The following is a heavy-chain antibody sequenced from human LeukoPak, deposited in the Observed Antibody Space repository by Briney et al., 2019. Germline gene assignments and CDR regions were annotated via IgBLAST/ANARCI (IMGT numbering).Heavy chain of an antibody. V-gene: IGHV3-21*01. J-gene: IGHJ3*02. D-gene: IGHD3-22*01. CDR3: ARKAEITMIVVATGDAFDI. CDR2: ISSSSSYI. CDR1: GFTFSSYS. Sequence: GGSLRLSCAASGFTFSSYSMNWVRQAPGKGLELVSSISSSSSYIYYADSVKGRFTISRDNAKNSLYLQMNSLRAEDTAVYYCARKAEITMIVVATGDAFDIWGQGTMVTVSS.